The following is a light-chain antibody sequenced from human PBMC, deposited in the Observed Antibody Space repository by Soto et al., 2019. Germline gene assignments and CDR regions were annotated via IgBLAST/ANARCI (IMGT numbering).Light chain of an antibody. J-gene: IGKJ4*01. CDR1: QSVSSNY. Sequence: EIVLTQSPGTLSLSPGGRGTLSCGASQSVSSNYLAWYQQKPGQAPRLLIYGASSRATGIPDRFSGSGSGTDFTLTISRLEPEDFALYYCQQYGSSPLTFGGGTKVDIK. CDR2: GAS. V-gene: IGKV3-20*01. CDR3: QQYGSSPLT.